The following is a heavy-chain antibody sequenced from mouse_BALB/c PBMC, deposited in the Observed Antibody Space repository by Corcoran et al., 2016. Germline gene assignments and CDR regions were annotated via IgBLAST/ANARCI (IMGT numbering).Heavy chain of an antibody. Sequence: QIQLVQSGPELKKPGETVKISCKASGYTFPNYGMNWVKQAPGKGLKWMGWINTYTGEPTYADDFKGRFAFSLETSASTAYLQINNHKNEDTATYFCASYGSSDYWGQGTTLTVSS. CDR1: GYTFPNYG. V-gene: IGHV9-3-1*01. CDR2: INTYTGEP. D-gene: IGHD1-1*01. CDR3: ASYGSSDY. J-gene: IGHJ2*01.